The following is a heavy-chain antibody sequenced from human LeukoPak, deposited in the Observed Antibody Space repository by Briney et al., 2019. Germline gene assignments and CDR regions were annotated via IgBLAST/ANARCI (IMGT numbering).Heavy chain of an antibody. V-gene: IGHV1-46*01. D-gene: IGHD1-26*01. Sequence: ASVKVSCKASGYTFTSYYMHWVRQAPGQELEWMGIINPSGGSTSYAQKFQGRVTMTRDTSTSTVYMELSSLRSEDTAVYYCATFDFMGATQFDYWGQGTLVTVSS. J-gene: IGHJ4*02. CDR3: ATFDFMGATQFDY. CDR1: GYTFTSYY. CDR2: INPSGGST.